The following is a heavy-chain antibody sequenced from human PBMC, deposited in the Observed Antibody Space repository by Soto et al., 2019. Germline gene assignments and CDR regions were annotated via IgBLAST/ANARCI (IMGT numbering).Heavy chain of an antibody. CDR2: TYYRSQWYN. CDR3: ARLGRLSVARTIAFYI. V-gene: IGHV6-1*01. CDR1: GDSVSSNTVA. D-gene: IGHD6-19*01. Sequence: PSQTLSLTCAISGDSVSSNTVAWNWIRQSPSRGLEWLGRTYYRSQWYNDYAVSVNSRIIINPDTSKNQFSLQLNSVTPEDTAVYYCARLGRLSVARTIAFYIRRQGTMVTVSS. J-gene: IGHJ3*02.